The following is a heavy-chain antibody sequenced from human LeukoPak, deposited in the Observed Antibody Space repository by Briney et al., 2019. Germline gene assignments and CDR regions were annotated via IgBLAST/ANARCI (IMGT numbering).Heavy chain of an antibody. V-gene: IGHV1-69*05. J-gene: IGHJ4*02. CDR2: IIPIFGTA. CDR1: GYTFTGYY. Sequence: GASVKVSCKASGYTFTGYYMHWVRQAPGQGLEWMGRIIPIFGTANYAQKFQGRVTITTDESTSTAYMELSSLRSEDTAVYYCATPRKYYGSGSYFVNFDYWGQGTLVTVSS. D-gene: IGHD3-10*01. CDR3: ATPRKYYGSGSYFVNFDY.